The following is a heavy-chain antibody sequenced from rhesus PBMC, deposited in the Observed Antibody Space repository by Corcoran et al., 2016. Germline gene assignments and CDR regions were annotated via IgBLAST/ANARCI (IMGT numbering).Heavy chain of an antibody. D-gene: IGHD6-25*01. V-gene: IGHV4-122*02. Sequence: QVQLQESGPGLVKPSETLSLTCAVSGYSISGYYWSWIRQAPGKGLEWIRYITYSGSTSYNPSLKSRVTISRDTSKNQFSLKLSSVTAADTAVYYCARNSGSWIFDYWGQGVLVTVSS. CDR1: GYSISGYY. J-gene: IGHJ4*01. CDR3: ARNSGSWIFDY. CDR2: ITYSGST.